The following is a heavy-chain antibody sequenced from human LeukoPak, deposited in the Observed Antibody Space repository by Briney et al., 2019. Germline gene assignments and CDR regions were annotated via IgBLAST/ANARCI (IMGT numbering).Heavy chain of an antibody. CDR2: INHSGST. V-gene: IGHV4-34*01. D-gene: IGHD5-18*01. CDR1: GGSFSGYY. CDR3: ARGGWGGYSYGRNWFDP. Sequence: ASETLSLTCAVYGGSFSGYYWSWIRQPPGKGLEWIGEINHSGSTNYNPSLKSRVTISVDTSKNQFSLKLSSMTAADTAVYYCARGGWGGYSYGRNWFDPWGQGTLVTVSS. J-gene: IGHJ5*02.